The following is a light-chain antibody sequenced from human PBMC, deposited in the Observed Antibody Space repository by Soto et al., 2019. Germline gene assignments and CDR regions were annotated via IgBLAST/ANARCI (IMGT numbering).Light chain of an antibody. V-gene: IGLV1-47*01. J-gene: IGLJ2*01. CDR2: RNN. CDR1: SSNIGSNY. CDR3: AAWDDSLSGPDVV. Sequence: QSVLTQPPSASGTPGQRVTISCSGSSSNIGSNYVYWYQQLPGTAPKLLIYRNNQRPSGVPDRFSGSKSGTSASLAISGLRSDDEADYYCAAWDDSLSGPDVVFGGGTQLTVL.